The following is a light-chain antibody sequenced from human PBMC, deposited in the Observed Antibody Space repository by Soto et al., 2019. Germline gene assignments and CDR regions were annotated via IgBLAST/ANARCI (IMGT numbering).Light chain of an antibody. J-gene: IGKJ1*01. CDR3: QQYNSYSA. CDR1: QSISSW. CDR2: KAS. V-gene: IGKV1-5*03. Sequence: DIQMTQSPSTLSASVGDRVTITCRASQSISSWLAWYQQKPGKAPKLLIYKASSLESGVPSRFSGSGSGTEVTRTISSLQPDDFATYDCQQYNSYSACGEGTKVEGK.